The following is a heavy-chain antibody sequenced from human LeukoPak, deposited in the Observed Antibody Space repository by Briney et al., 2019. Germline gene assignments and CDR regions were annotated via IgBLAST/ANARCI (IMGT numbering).Heavy chain of an antibody. CDR1: GFTFSSYE. CDR2: ISSSGSTI. CDR3: AREYYDGSGNLFDY. J-gene: IGHJ4*02. V-gene: IGHV3-48*03. Sequence: PGGSLRLSCAASGFTFSSYEMNWVRQAPGKGLEWVSYISSSGSTIYYADSVKGRFTISRDNAKNSLYLQMNSLRAEDTAVYHCAREYYDGSGNLFDYWGQGTLVTVSS. D-gene: IGHD3-10*01.